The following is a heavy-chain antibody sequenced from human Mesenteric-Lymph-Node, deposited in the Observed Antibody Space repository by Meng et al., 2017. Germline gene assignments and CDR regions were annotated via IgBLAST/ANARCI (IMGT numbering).Heavy chain of an antibody. Sequence: ASVKVSCKASGGTFSSYTISWVRQATGQGLEWMGRINPNSGGTNFAQNFHGRVTMTLDTSLSTAYMELSSLRSDDTAVYYCAREICSGGYCYYDSWGQGTLVTVSS. CDR1: GGTFSSYT. D-gene: IGHD2-21*02. J-gene: IGHJ5*01. CDR2: INPNSGGT. V-gene: IGHV1-2*06. CDR3: AREICSGGYCYYDS.